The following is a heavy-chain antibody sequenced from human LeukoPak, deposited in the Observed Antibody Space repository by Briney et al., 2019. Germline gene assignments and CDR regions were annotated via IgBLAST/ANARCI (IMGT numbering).Heavy chain of an antibody. Sequence: GGSLRLSCAASGFTFSSYSMNWVRQAPGKGLEWVSYISSSSSTIYYADSVKGRFTISRDNAKNSLYLQMYSLRAEDTAVYYCARDRRRFLEWLPFDYWGQGTLVTVSS. CDR1: GFTFSSYS. J-gene: IGHJ4*02. CDR2: ISSSSSTI. V-gene: IGHV3-48*01. D-gene: IGHD3-3*01. CDR3: ARDRRRFLEWLPFDY.